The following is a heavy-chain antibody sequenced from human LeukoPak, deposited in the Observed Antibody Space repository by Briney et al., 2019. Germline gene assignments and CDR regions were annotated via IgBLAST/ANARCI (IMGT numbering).Heavy chain of an antibody. CDR1: GGSISSSNW. Sequence: SETLSLTCAVSGGSISSSNWGSWVRQPPGKGLEWIGEIYHSGSTNYNPSLKSRVTLSVDKSKNQFSLKLSSVPAADTAVYYCARDGGGSYYVDEYFQHWGQGTLVTVSS. D-gene: IGHD1-26*01. CDR3: ARDGGGSYYVDEYFQH. J-gene: IGHJ1*01. CDR2: IYHSGST. V-gene: IGHV4-4*02.